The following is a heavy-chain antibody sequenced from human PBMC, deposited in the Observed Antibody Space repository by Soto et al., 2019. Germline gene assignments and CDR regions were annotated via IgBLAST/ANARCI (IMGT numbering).Heavy chain of an antibody. CDR3: AINTGAYSYDPAS. D-gene: IGHD3-16*01. CDR1: GDSINNYDHF. CDR2: IYYSGAT. J-gene: IGHJ5*02. V-gene: IGHV4-30-4*08. Sequence: SKTLSLTCTVSGDSINNYDHFWTWIRQRPGEGLEWIGYIYYSGATYYSPSLQTRVSISLNKSKNYFSLELSSVTAADTAVYYSAINTGAYSYDPASWRQRTLVPVS.